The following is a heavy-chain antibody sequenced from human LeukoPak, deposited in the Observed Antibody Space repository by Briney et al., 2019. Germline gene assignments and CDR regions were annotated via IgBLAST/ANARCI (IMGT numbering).Heavy chain of an antibody. V-gene: IGHV1-69*13. CDR3: ASARRCTNGVCYIARS. Sequence: SVKVSCKASGGTFSSYAISWVRQAPGQGLEWMGGIIPIFGTANYAQKFQGRVTITADESTSTAYMELSSLRSEDTAVYYCASARRCTNGVCYIARSWGQGTLVTVSS. D-gene: IGHD2-8*01. CDR2: IIPIFGTA. CDR1: GGTFSSYA. J-gene: IGHJ5*02.